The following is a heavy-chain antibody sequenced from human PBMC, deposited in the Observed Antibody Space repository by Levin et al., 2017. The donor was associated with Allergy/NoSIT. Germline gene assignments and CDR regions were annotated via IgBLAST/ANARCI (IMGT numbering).Heavy chain of an antibody. CDR3: ARGFRSSGWDYYYYGMDV. V-gene: IGHV4-34*01. J-gene: IGHJ6*02. D-gene: IGHD6-19*01. Sequence: SQTLSLTCAVYGGSFSGYYWSWIRQPPGKGLEWIGEINHSGSTNYNPSLKSRVTISVDTSKNQFSLKLSSVTAADTAVYYCARGFRSSGWDYYYYGMDVWGQGTTVTVSS. CDR2: INHSGST. CDR1: GGSFSGYY.